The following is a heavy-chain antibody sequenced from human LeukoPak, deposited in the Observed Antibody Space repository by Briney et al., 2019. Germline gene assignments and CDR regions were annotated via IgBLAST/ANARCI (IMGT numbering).Heavy chain of an antibody. CDR1: GGSISSGTYY. V-gene: IGHV4-61*02. D-gene: IGHD6-19*01. Sequence: SQTLSLTCTVSGGSISSGTYYWSWIRQPAGKGLEWIGRIHTSGSTNYNPSLKSRVTISVDTSKTQFSLRLNSVTAADTAVYYCARSPGWTGNWFDPWGQGTLVTVSS. J-gene: IGHJ5*02. CDR3: ARSPGWTGNWFDP. CDR2: IHTSGST.